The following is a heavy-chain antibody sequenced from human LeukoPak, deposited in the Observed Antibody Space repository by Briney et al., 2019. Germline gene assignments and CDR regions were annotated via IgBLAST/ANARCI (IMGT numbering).Heavy chain of an antibody. Sequence: SAPLSLTCTVSGGSISSHYWSWIRQPPGKGLEWIAYIYHSGSTNSNPSLESRVAISVDTSRNQVSLRLSSVTAADTAVYYCARDTRYFDRGLDFWGQGTLVTVSS. CDR3: ARDTRYFDRGLDF. V-gene: IGHV4-59*11. J-gene: IGHJ4*02. CDR1: GGSISSHY. CDR2: IYHSGST. D-gene: IGHD3-9*01.